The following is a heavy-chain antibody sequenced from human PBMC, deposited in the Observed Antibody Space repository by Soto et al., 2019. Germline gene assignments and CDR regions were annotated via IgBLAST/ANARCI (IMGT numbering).Heavy chain of an antibody. Sequence: QVHLRESGPGLVKPSGTLTLTCDVAGGSVSDSVWWSWVRQAPGKGLEGIGEMFHSGKTYYNPSLKSRVTISVDKSKNQVSLNLESVTAADTAIYYCATTREAVVHLYHFDYWGQGTLVTV. CDR2: MFHSGKT. D-gene: IGHD1-1*01. CDR1: GGSVSDSVW. CDR3: ATTREAVVHLYHFDY. J-gene: IGHJ4*02. V-gene: IGHV4-4*02.